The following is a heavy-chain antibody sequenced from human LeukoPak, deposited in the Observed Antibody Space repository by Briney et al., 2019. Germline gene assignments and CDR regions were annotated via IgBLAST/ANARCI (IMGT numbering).Heavy chain of an antibody. CDR1: GGSIGNDGYY. CDR2: IYSGAA. V-gene: IGHV4-31*03. J-gene: IGHJ4*02. D-gene: IGHD3-10*01. CDR3: ARGRYYGFSGDS. Sequence: SQTLSLTCTVSGGSIGNDGYYWNWLRQHPGRGLAWIAFIYSGAASYNPSLKSRVTISVDTSTNQFSLKLTSVTAADTAVYFCARGRYYGFSGDSWGQGTLVTVSS.